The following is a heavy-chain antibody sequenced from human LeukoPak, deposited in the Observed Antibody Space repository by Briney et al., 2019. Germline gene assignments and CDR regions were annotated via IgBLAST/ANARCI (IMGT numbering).Heavy chain of an antibody. J-gene: IGHJ4*02. CDR1: GGTFSSYA. Sequence: GASVKVSCKASGGTFSSYAISWVRQAPGQGLEWMGGIIPIFGTTNYAQKFQGRVTITTDESTSTAYMELSSLRSGDTAVYYCASIIDYYDSSGYFDYWGQGTLVTVSS. CDR2: IIPIFGTT. V-gene: IGHV1-69*05. D-gene: IGHD3-22*01. CDR3: ASIIDYYDSSGYFDY.